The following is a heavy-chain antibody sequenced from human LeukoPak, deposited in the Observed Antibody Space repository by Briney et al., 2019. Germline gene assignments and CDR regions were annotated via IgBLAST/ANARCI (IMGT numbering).Heavy chain of an antibody. V-gene: IGHV3-33*06. CDR3: AKDRSGNDILTGYYAPGILDY. CDR1: GFTFSSYG. Sequence: GGSLRLSCAASGFTFSSYGMHWVRQAPGKGLEWVAVIWYDGSNTYYADSVKGRFTISRDNSKNTLYLQMNSLRAEDTAVYYCAKDRSGNDILTGYYAPGILDYWGQGTLVTVSS. J-gene: IGHJ4*02. D-gene: IGHD3-9*01. CDR2: IWYDGSNT.